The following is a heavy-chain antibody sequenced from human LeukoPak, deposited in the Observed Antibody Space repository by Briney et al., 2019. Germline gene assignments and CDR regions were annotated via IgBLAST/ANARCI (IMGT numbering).Heavy chain of an antibody. CDR1: GGSIRSYY. CDR2: IYYTGST. Sequence: SETLSLTCTVSGGSIRSYYWSWLRQPPGKGLEWIGYIYYTGSTKYNSSLKSRVTISVDTSKNQFSLKLSSVTAADTAVYYCARVAPSQWLLLPNYFDYWGQETLVTVSS. D-gene: IGHD3-22*01. CDR3: ARVAPSQWLLLPNYFDY. J-gene: IGHJ4*02. V-gene: IGHV4-59*01.